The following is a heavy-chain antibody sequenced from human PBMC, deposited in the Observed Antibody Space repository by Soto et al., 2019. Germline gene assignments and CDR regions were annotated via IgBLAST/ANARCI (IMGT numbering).Heavy chain of an antibody. CDR2: IIPIFGTA. Sequence: QVQLVQSGAEVKKPGSSVKVSCKASGGTFSSYSINWVRQAPGQGLEWMGEIIPIFGTANYAQKFQGRVTITADESTSTGYVELSSLRSEDTAVYYCARYGGRHSGGMDYWGQGTLVTVSS. J-gene: IGHJ4*02. CDR3: ARYGGRHSGGMDY. D-gene: IGHD1-26*01. V-gene: IGHV1-69*01. CDR1: GGTFSSYS.